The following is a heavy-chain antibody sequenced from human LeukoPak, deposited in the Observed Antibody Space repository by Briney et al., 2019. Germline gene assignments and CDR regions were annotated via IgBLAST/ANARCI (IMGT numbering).Heavy chain of an antibody. Sequence: PGDSLRLSCAASGFTFSSYSMNWVRQAPGKGLEWVSSITGSSSYIHYADSVKGRFTISRDNAKNSLYLQMNSLRAEDTAVYYCARALHDAFDIWGQGTMVTVSS. J-gene: IGHJ3*02. V-gene: IGHV3-21*01. CDR3: ARALHDAFDI. CDR2: ITGSSSYI. CDR1: GFTFSSYS.